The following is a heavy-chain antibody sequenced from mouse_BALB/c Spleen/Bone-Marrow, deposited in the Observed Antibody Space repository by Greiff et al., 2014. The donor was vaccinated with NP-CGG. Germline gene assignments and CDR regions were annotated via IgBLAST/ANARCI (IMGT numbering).Heavy chain of an antibody. CDR1: GYTFTSYW. V-gene: IGHV1-69*02. CDR2: IYPSDSYT. CDR3: TRDEGHGAMDY. Sequence: QVQLQQPGAELVRPGASVKLSCKASGYTFTSYWINWVKQRPGQGLEWIGNIYPSDSYTNYNQKFKDKATLTVDKSSSTAYMQLSSPTSEDSAVYYCTRDEGHGAMDYWGQGTSVTVSS. J-gene: IGHJ4*01.